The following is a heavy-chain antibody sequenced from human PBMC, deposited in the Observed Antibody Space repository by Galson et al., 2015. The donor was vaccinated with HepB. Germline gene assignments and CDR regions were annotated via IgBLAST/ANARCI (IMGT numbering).Heavy chain of an antibody. J-gene: IGHJ6*03. Sequence: CAISGDSVSSNSAAWNWIRQSPSGGLEWLGRTYYRLKWYSDYAVSVKSRISITPDTSKNQFSLQLNSVTPVDTAVYYCARDRSYYMDVWGKGTTCTVSS. CDR2: TYYRLKWYS. V-gene: IGHV6-1*01. CDR1: GDSVSSNSAA. CDR3: ARDRSYYMDV.